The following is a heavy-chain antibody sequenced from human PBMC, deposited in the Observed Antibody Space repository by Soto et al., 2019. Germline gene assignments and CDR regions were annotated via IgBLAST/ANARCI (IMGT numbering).Heavy chain of an antibody. D-gene: IGHD3-10*01. CDR2: ISTSSIYT. CDR3: ARDPDRGGAFDI. V-gene: IGHV3-11*06. J-gene: IGHJ3*02. CDR1: GFTFSDSY. Sequence: QVQLVESGGGLVKPGGSLSLSCVASGFTFSDSYMIWIRQAPGKGLEWVAYISTSSIYTNYADSVKGRLTISRDNANNSLYLQMSSLRADDTAVYYCARDPDRGGAFDIWGQGTMVTVSS.